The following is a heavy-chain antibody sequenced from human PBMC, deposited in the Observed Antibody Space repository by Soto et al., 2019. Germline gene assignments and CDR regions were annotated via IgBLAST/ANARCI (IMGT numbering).Heavy chain of an antibody. J-gene: IGHJ5*02. CDR1: GFTFSSYA. V-gene: IGHV3-30-3*01. D-gene: IGHD3-22*01. CDR2: ISYDGSNK. Sequence: GGSLRLSCAASGFTFSSYAMHWVRQAPGKGLEWVAVISYDGSNKYYADSVKGRFTISRDNSKNTLHLQMNSLRAEDTAVYYCAKVNYDDSGYYYRAWGQGTLVTVSS. CDR3: AKVNYDDSGYYYRA.